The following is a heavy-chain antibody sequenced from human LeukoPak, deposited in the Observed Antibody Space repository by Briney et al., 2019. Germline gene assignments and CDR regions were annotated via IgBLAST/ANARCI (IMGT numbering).Heavy chain of an antibody. CDR2: INPNSGGT. Sequence: ASVKVSCKASGYTFTGYYMHWVRQAPGQGLEWIGWINPNSGGTNYAQKFQGRVTMTRDTSISTAYMELSRLRSDDTAVYYCARVISDSRDIVVVPAANQGGYWFDPWGQGTLVTVSS. D-gene: IGHD2-2*01. V-gene: IGHV1-2*02. J-gene: IGHJ5*02. CDR3: ARVISDSRDIVVVPAANQGGYWFDP. CDR1: GYTFTGYY.